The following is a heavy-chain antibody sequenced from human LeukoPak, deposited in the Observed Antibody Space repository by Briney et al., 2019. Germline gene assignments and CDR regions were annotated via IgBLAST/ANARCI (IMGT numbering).Heavy chain of an antibody. D-gene: IGHD3-10*01. Sequence: GGSLRLSCAASGYTFTTYAMSWVRQAPGKGLEWVSAIGGSGDFTYYAEYVRGRFTISRDNSKKTLYLQMNSLRADDTAVYYCAKADRGWGVITKDWGQGTLVTVSS. CDR2: IGGSGDFT. J-gene: IGHJ4*02. CDR3: AKADRGWGVITKD. CDR1: GYTFTTYA. V-gene: IGHV3-23*01.